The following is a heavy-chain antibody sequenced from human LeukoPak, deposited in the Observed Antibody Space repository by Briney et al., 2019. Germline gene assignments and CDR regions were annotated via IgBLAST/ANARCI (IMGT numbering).Heavy chain of an antibody. CDR3: ARHFDY. CDR1: GGSISSSDNY. J-gene: IGHJ4*02. Sequence: SETLSLTCTVSGGSISSSDNYWGWIRQPPGKGLEWIGTISYSGNTYYNPSLKSRVTISGDTSKNQLSLKMTSVTAADTAVYYCARHFDYWGRGTLVTVSS. V-gene: IGHV4-39*01. CDR2: ISYSGNT.